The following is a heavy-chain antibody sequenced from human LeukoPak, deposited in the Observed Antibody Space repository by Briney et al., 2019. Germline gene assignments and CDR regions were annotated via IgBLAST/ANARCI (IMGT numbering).Heavy chain of an antibody. CDR3: ARDLRSSSWYLNRYWFDP. D-gene: IGHD6-13*01. CDR2: INPNSGGT. Sequence: ASVKVSCKASGYTFTCYFMHWVRQAPGQGLEWRGWINPNSGGTNYAQKFQGRVTMTRDTSISTAYMELSRLRSDDTAVYYCARDLRSSSWYLNRYWFDPWGQGTLVTVSS. V-gene: IGHV1-2*02. J-gene: IGHJ5*02. CDR1: GYTFTCYF.